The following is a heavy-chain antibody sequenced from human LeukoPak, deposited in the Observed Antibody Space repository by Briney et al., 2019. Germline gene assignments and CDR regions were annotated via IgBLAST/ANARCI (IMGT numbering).Heavy chain of an antibody. CDR1: GFTFSSYG. J-gene: IGHJ5*02. D-gene: IGHD3-10*01. CDR2: ISYDGSNK. CDR3: ASDPEGSGSHYNH. Sequence: GGSLRLSCAASGFTFSSYGMHWVRQAPGKGLEWVAVISYDGSNKYYADSVKGRFTISRDNAKKSLYLQMNGLRADDTAVYYCASDPEGSGSHYNHWGQGTLVTVSS. V-gene: IGHV3-30*03.